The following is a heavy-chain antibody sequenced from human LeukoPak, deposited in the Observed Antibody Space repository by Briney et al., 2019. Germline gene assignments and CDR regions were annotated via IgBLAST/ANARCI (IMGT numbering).Heavy chain of an antibody. CDR1: GFTFSTYA. V-gene: IGHV3-23*01. CDR2: IGGGGGGT. J-gene: IGHJ5*02. Sequence: GGSLRLSCAASGFTFSTYAMSWVRQAPGKGLEWVSTIGGGGGGTYYADSVKGRFTISRDNSKNTLYLQMNSLRAEDTAVYYCAREGGNDFWSGSDLRWFDPWGQGTLVTVSS. D-gene: IGHD3-3*01. CDR3: AREGGNDFWSGSDLRWFDP.